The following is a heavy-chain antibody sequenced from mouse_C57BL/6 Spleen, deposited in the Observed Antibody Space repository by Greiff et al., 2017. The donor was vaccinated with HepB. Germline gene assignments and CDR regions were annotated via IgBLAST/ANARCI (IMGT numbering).Heavy chain of an antibody. V-gene: IGHV1-42*01. CDR1: GYSFTGYY. Sequence: EVQLQQSGPELVKPGASVKISCKASGYSFTGYYMNWVKQSPEKSLEWIGEINPSTGGTTYNQKFKAKATLTVDKSSSTAYMQLKSLTSEDSAVYYCARGGLDYAMDYWGQGTSVTVSS. CDR2: INPSTGGT. CDR3: ARGGLDYAMDY. J-gene: IGHJ4*01. D-gene: IGHD2-4*01.